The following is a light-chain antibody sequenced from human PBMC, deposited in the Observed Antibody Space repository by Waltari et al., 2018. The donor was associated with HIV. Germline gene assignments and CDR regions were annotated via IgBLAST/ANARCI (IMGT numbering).Light chain of an antibody. CDR3: SSSTISSTLV. CDR1: SSDVGGYNY. CDR2: EFS. V-gene: IGLV2-14*01. J-gene: IGLJ2*01. Sequence: QSALTQPASVSGSPGQSITISCTGTSSDVGGYNYVSWYQQHPGKAPKLMIYEFSNRPSVFSNRFSGSKSGNPASLTISGLQAEDEADYYCSSSTISSTLVFGGGTKLTVL.